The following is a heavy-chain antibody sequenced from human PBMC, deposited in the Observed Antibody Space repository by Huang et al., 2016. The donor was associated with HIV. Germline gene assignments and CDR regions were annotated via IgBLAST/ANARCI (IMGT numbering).Heavy chain of an antibody. V-gene: IGHV3-30-3*01. J-gene: IGHJ4*02. Sequence: QVQLVESGGGVVQPGTSLRLSCAASGFTFSNYAMNWVRQAPGNGLEWVAVISNEGSTKYYADSVKGRFPISRDNSKNTGYLQMNSLRAEDTAVYYCARSEPSRYYFDYWGQGTLVTVSS. CDR3: ARSEPSRYYFDY. CDR1: GFTFSNYA. CDR2: ISNEGSTK.